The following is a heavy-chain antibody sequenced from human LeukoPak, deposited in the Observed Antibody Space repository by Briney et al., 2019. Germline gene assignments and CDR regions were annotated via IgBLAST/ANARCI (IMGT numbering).Heavy chain of an antibody. J-gene: IGHJ4*01. V-gene: IGHV4-31*03. CDR1: GAYISSGGYY. Sequence: PSQTLSLTCTVSGAYISSGGYYWSWIRQHPGKGLEWIGHIFYSGTTSYNPSLKSRVSISVDTSKNQFSLKLSSVTAADTAVYYCATISGDTCYPCFDFWGQGTLVTVSS. D-gene: IGHD2-15*01. CDR2: IFYSGTT. CDR3: ATISGDTCYPCFDF.